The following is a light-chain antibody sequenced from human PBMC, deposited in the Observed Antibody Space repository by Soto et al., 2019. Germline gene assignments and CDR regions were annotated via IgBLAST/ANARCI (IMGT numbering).Light chain of an antibody. CDR3: QQYGTSTGVT. Sequence: ENVLTQSPGTLSLSPGERATLSCRASQTVSTKYVAWYQQKPGQAPRLLIYGTSSRATGIPDRFSGSGSGTDFMLTISSLEPEDFAVYYCQQYGTSTGVTFGPGTKLDIK. CDR2: GTS. V-gene: IGKV3-20*01. J-gene: IGKJ3*01. CDR1: QTVSTKY.